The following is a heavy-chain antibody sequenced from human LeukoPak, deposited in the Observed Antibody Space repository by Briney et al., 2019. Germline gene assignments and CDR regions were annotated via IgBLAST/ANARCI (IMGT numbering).Heavy chain of an antibody. Sequence: GASVKVSCKASGYTFTSYAMHWVRQAPGQRLEWMGWINAGNGNTKYSQKFQGRVTITRDTSISTAYMELTSLRSEDTAIYYCARGPPNWGFDFWGQGALVTVSS. CDR3: ARGPPNWGFDF. J-gene: IGHJ4*02. CDR2: INAGNGNT. D-gene: IGHD7-27*01. CDR1: GYTFTSYA. V-gene: IGHV1-3*01.